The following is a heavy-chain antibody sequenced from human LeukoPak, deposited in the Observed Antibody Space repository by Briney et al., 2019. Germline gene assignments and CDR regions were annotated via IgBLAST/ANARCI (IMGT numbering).Heavy chain of an antibody. V-gene: IGHV3-33*01. CDR3: ARGTHYDILTGRYYYYGMDV. CDR1: GFSFSSYG. Sequence: GTSLRLSCAASGFSFSSYGMHWVRQAPGKGLEWVAVIWYDGSNKYYADSVKGRFTISRDNSKNTLYLQMNSLRAEDTAVYYCARGTHYDILTGRYYYYGMDVWGQGTTVTVSS. D-gene: IGHD3-9*01. J-gene: IGHJ6*02. CDR2: IWYDGSNK.